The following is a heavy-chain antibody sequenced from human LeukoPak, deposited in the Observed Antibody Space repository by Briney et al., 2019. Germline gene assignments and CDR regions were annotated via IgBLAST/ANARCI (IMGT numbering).Heavy chain of an antibody. Sequence: ASVKVSCKASGYTFTGYYMHWVRQAPGQGLERMGWINPNSGGTNYAQKFQGRVTMTRDTSISTAYMELSRLRSDDTAVYYCARDVVVVPAASPSWFDPWGQGTLVTVSS. V-gene: IGHV1-2*02. CDR3: ARDVVVVPAASPSWFDP. J-gene: IGHJ5*02. CDR1: GYTFTGYY. CDR2: INPNSGGT. D-gene: IGHD2-2*01.